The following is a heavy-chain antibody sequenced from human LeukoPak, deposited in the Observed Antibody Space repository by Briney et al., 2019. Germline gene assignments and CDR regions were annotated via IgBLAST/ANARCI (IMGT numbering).Heavy chain of an antibody. CDR1: GGSVSSGSYY. CDR2: IYYSGST. V-gene: IGHV4-61*01. Sequence: PSETLSLTCTVSGGSVSSGSYYWSWIRQPPGKGLEWIGYIYYSGSTNYNPSLKSRVTISVDTSKNQFSLKLSSVAAADTAVYYCARGLWDCNGGSCFMYRGQGTLVTVSS. D-gene: IGHD2-15*01. J-gene: IGHJ4*02. CDR3: ARGLWDCNGGSCFMY.